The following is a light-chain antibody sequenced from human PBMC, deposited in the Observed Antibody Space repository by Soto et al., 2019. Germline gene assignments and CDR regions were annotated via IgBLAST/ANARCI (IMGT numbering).Light chain of an antibody. Sequence: QSALTQPAPVSGSPEHSITISCTGTSSDVGGYNYVSWYQQHPGEAPKLMIYDVSDRPSGVSNRFSASKSGNTASLTISGLQPEDEADYFCCSYTSSSTPWVFGTGTKVTVL. CDR1: SSDVGGYNY. CDR3: CSYTSSSTPWV. J-gene: IGLJ1*01. V-gene: IGLV2-14*03. CDR2: DVS.